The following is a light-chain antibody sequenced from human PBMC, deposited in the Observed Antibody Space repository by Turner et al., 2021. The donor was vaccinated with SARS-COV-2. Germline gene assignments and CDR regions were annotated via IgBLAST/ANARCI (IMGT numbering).Light chain of an antibody. V-gene: IGLV1-40*01. CDR1: SS. CDR2: GNS. CDR3: QSDDSSLSGSVV. Sequence: QSVLTQPPSVSGAPGQRVTISCTGSSSKLLIYGNSNRPSGVPDRFSGSKSGTSASLAITGLQAEDEADYYCQSDDSSLSGSVVFGGGTKLTVL. J-gene: IGLJ2*01.